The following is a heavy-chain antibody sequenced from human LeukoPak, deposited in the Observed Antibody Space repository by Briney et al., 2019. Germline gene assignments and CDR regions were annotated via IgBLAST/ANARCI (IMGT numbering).Heavy chain of an antibody. V-gene: IGHV4-59*08. CDR3: ARQGGYIAPLAL. CDR2: ISYSGNT. D-gene: IGHD6-13*01. CDR1: GGFISSYY. J-gene: IGHJ4*02. Sequence: PSETLSLTCTVSGGFISSYYWSWIRQPPGKGLEWIGYISYSGNTNYNPSTKSRVTISVDTSKNQFSLKLSSVTAADKAVYYCARQGGYIAPLALWGQGTLVTVSA.